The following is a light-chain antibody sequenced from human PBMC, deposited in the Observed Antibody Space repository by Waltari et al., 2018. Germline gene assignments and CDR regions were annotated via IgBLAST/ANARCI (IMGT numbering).Light chain of an antibody. CDR1: SSNIGYTI. CDR3: AAWDERLSGWV. Sequence: QSVLTQPPSASGTPGQGVSISCSGSSSNIGYTIVQWYQQLPGTAPKLLIFHNKPRPAGVPDRFSGSKSGTSASLAISGLQSEDEAEYFCAAWDERLSGWVFGGGTKLTVL. CDR2: HNK. V-gene: IGLV1-44*01. J-gene: IGLJ3*02.